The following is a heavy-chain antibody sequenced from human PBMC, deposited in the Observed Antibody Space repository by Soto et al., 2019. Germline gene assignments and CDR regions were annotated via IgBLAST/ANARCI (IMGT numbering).Heavy chain of an antibody. J-gene: IGHJ4*02. V-gene: IGHV3-23*01. CDR3: AKDYYDFWSGYRPSIDY. CDR2: ISGSGSST. Sequence: GGSLRLSCAASGFTFSSYAMSWVRQAPGKGLEWVSVISGSGSSTYYADSVKGRFTISRDYSKNTLYLQMNSLRAEDTAVYYSAKDYYDFWSGYRPSIDYWGQGTLVTVSS. D-gene: IGHD3-3*01. CDR1: GFTFSSYA.